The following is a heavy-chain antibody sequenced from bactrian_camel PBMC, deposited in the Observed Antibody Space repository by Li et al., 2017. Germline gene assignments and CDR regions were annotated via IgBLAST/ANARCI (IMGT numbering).Heavy chain of an antibody. CDR2: LWIGGATT. V-gene: IGHV3S66*01. J-gene: IGHJ4*01. CDR1: VSSANDYC. D-gene: IGHD7*01. Sequence: VQLVESGGGSVQAGGSLRLSCAVSVSSANDYCLGWFRQRPGKDREGLAVLWIGGATTTYADSVKGRFIITRDKTKDLVYLQMNGLQPEDTGMYYCAADQLYGTCRDVLDFPARGQGTQVTVS. CDR3: AADQLYGTCRDVLDFPA.